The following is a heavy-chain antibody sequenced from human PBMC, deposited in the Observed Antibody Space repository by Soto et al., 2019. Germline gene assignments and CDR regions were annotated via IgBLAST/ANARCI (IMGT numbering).Heavy chain of an antibody. Sequence: SVKVSCKASGCTFSSYAISWVRQAPGQGLEWMGGIIPIFGTANYAQKFQGRVTITADKSTSTAYMELSSLRSEDTAVYYCARVYYSNYEWFEPLGQGTLVIVS. J-gene: IGHJ5*02. D-gene: IGHD4-4*01. CDR1: GCTFSSYA. CDR2: IIPIFGTA. CDR3: ARVYYSNYEWFEP. V-gene: IGHV1-69*06.